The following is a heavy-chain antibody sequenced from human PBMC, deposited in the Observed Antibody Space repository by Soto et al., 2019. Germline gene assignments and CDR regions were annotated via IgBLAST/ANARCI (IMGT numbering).Heavy chain of an antibody. J-gene: IGHJ2*01. Sequence: QITLKESGPTLVKPTQTLTLTCTFSGFSLSTSGVGVGWIRQPPGKALEWLALIYWDGDKRYSPSLKSRLTITKDTSKNQVVLTMTNMDPVDTATYYCAHILGLPNKSYWYFDLWGRGTLVTVSS. CDR2: IYWDGDK. CDR3: AHILGLPNKSYWYFDL. D-gene: IGHD1-7*01. CDR1: GFSLSTSGVG. V-gene: IGHV2-5*02.